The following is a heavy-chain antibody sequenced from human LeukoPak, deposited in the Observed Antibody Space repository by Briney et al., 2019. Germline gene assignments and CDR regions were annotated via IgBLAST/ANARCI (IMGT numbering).Heavy chain of an antibody. CDR3: ATVVPAAMPFNFDY. CDR2: IIPIFGTA. Sequence: SVKVSCKASGGTFSSYAISWVRQAPGQGLEWMGGIIPIFGTANYAQKFQGRVTMTEDTSTDTAYMELSSLRSEDTAVYYCATVVPAAMPFNFDYWGQGTLVTVSS. D-gene: IGHD2-2*01. J-gene: IGHJ4*02. V-gene: IGHV1-69*06. CDR1: GGTFSSYA.